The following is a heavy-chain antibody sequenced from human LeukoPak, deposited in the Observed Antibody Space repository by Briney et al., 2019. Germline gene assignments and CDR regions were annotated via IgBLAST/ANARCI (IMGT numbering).Heavy chain of an antibody. CDR2: MYTLGNT. CDR3: AKIGYSGSGVGYYMDV. V-gene: IGHV3-66*03. J-gene: IGHJ6*03. CDR1: GFTVSTNY. Sequence: GGSLRLSCAASGFTVSTNYMTWIRQAPGKGLEWVSVMYTLGNTNYADSVKGRFTISRDNSKNTLYLQMNSLRAEDTAVYYCAKIGYSGSGVGYYMDVWGKGTTVTISS. D-gene: IGHD3-10*01.